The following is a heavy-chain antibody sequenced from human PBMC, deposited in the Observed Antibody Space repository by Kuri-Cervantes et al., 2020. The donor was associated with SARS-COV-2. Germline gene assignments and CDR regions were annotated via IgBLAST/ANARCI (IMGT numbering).Heavy chain of an antibody. V-gene: IGHV3-30*18. D-gene: IGHD2-2*01. Sequence: GGSLRLSCAASGFTFSSYGMHWVRQAPGKGLEWVAVISYDGSNKYYADSVKGRFTISRDNSKNTLYLQMNSLRAEDTAVYYCAKALRIVVVPAALGLDYYYGMDVWGQGTTVTVSS. J-gene: IGHJ6*02. CDR3: AKALRIVVVPAALGLDYYYGMDV. CDR2: ISYDGSNK. CDR1: GFTFSSYG.